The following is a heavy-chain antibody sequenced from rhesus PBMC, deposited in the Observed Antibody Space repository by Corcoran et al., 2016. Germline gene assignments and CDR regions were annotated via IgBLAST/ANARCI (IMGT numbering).Heavy chain of an antibody. D-gene: IGHD6-25*01. CDR1: GYSISSGYD. Sequence: QVQLQESGPGVVKPSETLSLTCAVSGYSISSGYDWSWIRQPPGKGLAWIGYIYGSSGSTNYNPSLKNRVTISKDTSKNQFSLKLSSVTAADTAVYYCARDGGSWKGYFDYWGQGVLVTVSS. CDR2: IYGSSGST. CDR3: ARDGGSWKGYFDY. V-gene: IGHV4-76*01. J-gene: IGHJ4*01.